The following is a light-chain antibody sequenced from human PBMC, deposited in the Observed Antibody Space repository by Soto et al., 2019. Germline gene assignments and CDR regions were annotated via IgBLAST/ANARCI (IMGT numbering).Light chain of an antibody. CDR1: SSNIGAGYD. J-gene: IGLJ1*01. CDR2: TNN. V-gene: IGLV1-40*01. Sequence: QSVLTQPPSVSGAPGQRVTISCTGSSSNIGAGYDVHWYLQVPGTAPKLLVYTNNNRPSGVPDRFSGSKSDTSASLAITGLQAEDEADYYCQSYDSRLSAXVFGTGTKVSV. CDR3: QSYDSRLSAXV.